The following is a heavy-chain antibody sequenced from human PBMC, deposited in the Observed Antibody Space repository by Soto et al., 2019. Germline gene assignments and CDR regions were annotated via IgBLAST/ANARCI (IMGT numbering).Heavy chain of an antibody. CDR2: INRSGST. D-gene: IGHD5-12*01. CDR3: ARVGDGYNVMNGYYFDY. J-gene: IGHJ4*02. V-gene: IGHV4-34*01. CDR1: GGSISSYY. Sequence: PSETLSLTCTVSGGSISSYYWSWIRQPPGKGLEWIGEINRSGSTNYNPSLKSRVTISRDTSRNQFSLKLNSVTAADTAVYYCARVGDGYNVMNGYYFDYWGQGTPVTVSS.